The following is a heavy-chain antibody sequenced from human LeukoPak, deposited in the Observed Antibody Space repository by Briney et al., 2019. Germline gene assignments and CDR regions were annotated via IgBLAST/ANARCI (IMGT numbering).Heavy chain of an antibody. CDR2: ISGSGGST. Sequence: GGSLRLSCAASGYTFSSYAMSWVRQAPGKGLEWVSAISGSGGSTYYADSVKGRFTISRDNSKNTLYLQMNSLRAEDTAVYYCAKDFSSSWYYFDYWGQGTLVTVSS. CDR3: AKDFSSSWYYFDY. CDR1: GYTFSSYA. D-gene: IGHD6-13*01. J-gene: IGHJ4*02. V-gene: IGHV3-23*01.